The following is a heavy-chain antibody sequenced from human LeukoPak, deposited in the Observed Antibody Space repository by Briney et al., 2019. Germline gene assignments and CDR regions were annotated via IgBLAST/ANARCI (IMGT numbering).Heavy chain of an antibody. CDR2: IGTGGDT. V-gene: IGHV3-13*01. D-gene: IGHD3-22*01. CDR3: ARAARYYGSSGAHAFDI. J-gene: IGHJ3*02. CDR1: GFTFSSYD. Sequence: GGSLRLSCAASGFTFSSYDMHWVCQATGKGLEWVSGIGTGGDTHYPDSVKGRFTISRQNAKNSFNLQMNTLRAGDTAVYYCARAARYYGSSGAHAFDIWGQGTMVTVS.